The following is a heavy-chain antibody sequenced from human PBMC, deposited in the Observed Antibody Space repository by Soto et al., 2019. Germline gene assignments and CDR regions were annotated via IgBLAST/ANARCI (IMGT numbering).Heavy chain of an antibody. CDR3: ARHKHGDPHYFDY. Sequence: GGSLRLSCATSGFRFSGYYMTWSRQAPGKGLEWVSYINYNADTIYYADSVKGRFTISRDNAKNSLYLQMDSLRAEDTAVYYCARHKHGDPHYFDYWGQGTLVTVSS. V-gene: IGHV3-11*01. D-gene: IGHD2-21*01. CDR1: GFRFSGYY. J-gene: IGHJ4*02. CDR2: INYNADTI.